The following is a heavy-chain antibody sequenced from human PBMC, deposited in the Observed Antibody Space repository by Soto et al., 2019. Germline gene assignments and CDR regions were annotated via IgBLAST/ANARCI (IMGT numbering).Heavy chain of an antibody. D-gene: IGHD2-2*01. CDR2: INHSGST. Sequence: SETLSLTCAVYGGSFSGYYWSWIRQPPGKGLEWIGEINHSGSTNYNPSLKSRVTISVDTSKNQFSLKLSSVTAADTAVYYCARRKIVVVPAAMLGAFDIWGQGTMVTVSS. CDR1: GGSFSGYY. J-gene: IGHJ3*02. CDR3: ARRKIVVVPAAMLGAFDI. V-gene: IGHV4-34*01.